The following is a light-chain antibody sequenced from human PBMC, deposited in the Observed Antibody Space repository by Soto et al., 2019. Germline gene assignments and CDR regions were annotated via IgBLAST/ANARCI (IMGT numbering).Light chain of an antibody. V-gene: IGKV3-15*01. CDR1: QSVSSN. CDR3: QQSNNWWT. Sequence: EIVLTQSPATLSVSPGERATLSCRASQSVSSNLAWYQQKPGQAPRLLIYGTSTRATGIPARCSGSGSGTEFTLTISSLHSEDFAVYYGQQSNNWWTFGQGTKVEIK. CDR2: GTS. J-gene: IGKJ1*01.